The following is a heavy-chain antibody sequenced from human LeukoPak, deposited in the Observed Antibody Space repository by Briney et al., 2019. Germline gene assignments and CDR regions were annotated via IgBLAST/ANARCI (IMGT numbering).Heavy chain of an antibody. Sequence: GGSLRLSRAASGFTFSSYALHWVRQAPGKGLEWMAVISYVGSNKYYADSVKGRFTISRDNSKNTLYLQMNSLRAEDTAVYYCARDGPIDIVVVPAANVVYGMDVWGKGTTVTVSS. J-gene: IGHJ6*04. CDR2: ISYVGSNK. CDR3: ARDGPIDIVVVPAANVVYGMDV. CDR1: GFTFSSYA. V-gene: IGHV3-30*04. D-gene: IGHD2-2*01.